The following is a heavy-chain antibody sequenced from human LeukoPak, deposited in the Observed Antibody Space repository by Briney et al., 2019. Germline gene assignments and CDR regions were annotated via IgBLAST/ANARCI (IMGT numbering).Heavy chain of an antibody. CDR1: GFTFNSYV. CDR3: AKDGAGSQSYCSSTSCYVDY. CDR2: ISASGGST. V-gene: IGHV3-23*01. D-gene: IGHD2-2*01. J-gene: IGHJ4*02. Sequence: GGSLRLSCAASGFTFNSYVMNWVRQAPGKGLEWVSVISASGGSTYYADSVKGRFTISRDNSKNTLYLQMNSLRAEDTAVYYCAKDGAGSQSYCSSTSCYVDYWGQGTLVTVSS.